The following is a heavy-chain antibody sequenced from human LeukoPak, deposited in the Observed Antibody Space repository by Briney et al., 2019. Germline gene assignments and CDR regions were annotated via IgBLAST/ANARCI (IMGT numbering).Heavy chain of an antibody. CDR2: IIPIFGTA. D-gene: IGHD3-9*01. CDR1: GGTCSSYA. J-gene: IGHJ6*02. V-gene: IGHV1-69*13. Sequence: ASVKVSCKASGGTCSSYAISWVRQAPGQGLEWMGGIIPIFGTANYAQKFQGRVTITADESTSTAYMELSSLRSEDTAVYYCASSWGYYDILTGPYYYGMDVWGQGTTVTVSS. CDR3: ASSWGYYDILTGPYYYGMDV.